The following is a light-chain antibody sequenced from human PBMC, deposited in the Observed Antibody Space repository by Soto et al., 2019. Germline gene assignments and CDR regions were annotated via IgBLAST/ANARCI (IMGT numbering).Light chain of an antibody. J-gene: IGKJ5*01. CDR2: GAS. V-gene: IGKV3-20*01. CDR1: QTVRNNY. CDR3: QQYGSSPPIT. Sequence: ISLTQSPGTLSLSPGERATLSCRAIQTVRNNYLAWYQQKPGQAPRLLIYGASSRATGIPDRFSGSGSGTDFTLTISRLEPEDFAVYYCQQYGSSPPITFGQGTRLEIK.